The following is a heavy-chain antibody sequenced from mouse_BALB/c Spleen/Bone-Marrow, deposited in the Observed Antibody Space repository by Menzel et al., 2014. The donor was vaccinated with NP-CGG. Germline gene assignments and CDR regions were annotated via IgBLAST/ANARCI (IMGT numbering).Heavy chain of an antibody. D-gene: IGHD4-1*01. Sequence: VHLVESGAESMKPGASVKISCKATGYTFSSYWIEWVKQRPGHGLEWIGEILPGSGNIYFNEKFKGRATFTADTSSTTAYMQLSSLTSEDSAVYYCARGDWDFAMDYWGQGTSVTVSS. V-gene: IGHV1-9*01. J-gene: IGHJ4*01. CDR1: GYTFSSYW. CDR3: ARGDWDFAMDY. CDR2: ILPGSGNI.